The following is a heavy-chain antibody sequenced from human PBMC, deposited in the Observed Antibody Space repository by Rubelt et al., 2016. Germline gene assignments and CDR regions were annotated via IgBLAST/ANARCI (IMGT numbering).Heavy chain of an antibody. J-gene: IGHJ5*02. CDR1: GYSISSGYY. V-gene: IGHV4-38-2*02. Sequence: QVQLQESGPGLVKPSETLSLTCTVSGYSISSGYYWGWIRQPPGKGLEWIGSIYHSGSTNYNPSLKSRGPISVDKSKNQFSLKLSSGTAADTAVYYCAGGVVVPAAMGFWFDPWGQGTLVTVSS. CDR3: AGGVVVPAAMGFWFDP. CDR2: IYHSGST. D-gene: IGHD2-2*01.